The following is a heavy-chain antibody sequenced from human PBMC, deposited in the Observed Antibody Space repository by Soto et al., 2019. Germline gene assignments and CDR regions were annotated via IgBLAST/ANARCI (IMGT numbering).Heavy chain of an antibody. D-gene: IGHD3-3*01. CDR2: ISGYGGST. V-gene: IGHV3-23*01. CDR1: EFTFRRFA. J-gene: IGHJ3*02. Sequence: WGFLRLSSAAFEFTFRRFAMSRVRQAPGKGLEWGSGISGYGGSTYYADSVKGRFTISRDNSKNTLYLQMNSLRAEDTAVYYCAKRPFLEWLLYDAFDIWGQGTMVTVSS. CDR3: AKRPFLEWLLYDAFDI.